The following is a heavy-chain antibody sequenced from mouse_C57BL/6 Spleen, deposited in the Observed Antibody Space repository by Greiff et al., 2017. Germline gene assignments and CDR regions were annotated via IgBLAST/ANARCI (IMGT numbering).Heavy chain of an antibody. J-gene: IGHJ3*01. CDR2: FYPGSGSI. V-gene: IGHV1-62-2*01. CDR3: ARHEEGYYDYDGPFAY. CDR1: GYTFTEYT. Sequence: QVQLKQSGAELVKPGASVKLSCKASGYTFTEYTIHWVKQRSGQGLEWIGWFYPGSGSIKYNEKFKDKATLTADKSSSTVYMELSRLTSEDSAVYFCARHEEGYYDYDGPFAYWGQGTLVTVSA. D-gene: IGHD2-4*01.